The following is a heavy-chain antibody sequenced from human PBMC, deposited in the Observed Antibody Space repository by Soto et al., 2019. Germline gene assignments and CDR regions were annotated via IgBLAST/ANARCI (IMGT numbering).Heavy chain of an antibody. D-gene: IGHD7-27*01. CDR1: GDSISTYY. J-gene: IGHJ4*02. Sequence: QVQLQESGPGLVKPSETLSLTCTVPGDSISTYYWTWIRQSPGKGLEWIAFIYYGGSTNYNPSLKSRVTISVDTSKNQFSLKLNSVTAADTAVYYCARPGRDWGSLDYWGQGTLVTVSS. V-gene: IGHV4-59*08. CDR3: ARPGRDWGSLDY. CDR2: IYYGGST.